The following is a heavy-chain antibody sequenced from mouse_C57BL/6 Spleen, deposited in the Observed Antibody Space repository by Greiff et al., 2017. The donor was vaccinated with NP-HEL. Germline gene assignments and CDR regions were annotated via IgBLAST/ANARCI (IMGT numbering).Heavy chain of an antibody. J-gene: IGHJ1*03. D-gene: IGHD1-1*01. V-gene: IGHV1-18*01. CDR3: ARKITTVVANWYFDV. Sequence: EVQLQQSGPELVKPGASVKIPCKASGYTFTDYNMDWVKQSHGKSLEWIGDINPNNGGTIYNQKFKGKATLTVDKSSSTAYMELRSLTSADTAVYYCARKITTVVANWYFDVWGTGTTVTVSS. CDR2: INPNNGGT. CDR1: GYTFTDYN.